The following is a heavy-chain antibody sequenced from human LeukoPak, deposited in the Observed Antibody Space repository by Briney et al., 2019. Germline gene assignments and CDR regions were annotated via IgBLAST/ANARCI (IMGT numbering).Heavy chain of an antibody. Sequence: GGSLRLSCAASGFTFSDYYMSWIRQAPGKGLEWVSYISSSGSTIYYADSVKGRFTISRDNAKNSLYLQMNSLRAEDTAVYYCARSLPYYDFWSGYYTGSWFDPWGQGTLVTVSS. D-gene: IGHD3-3*01. CDR3: ARSLPYYDFWSGYYTGSWFDP. CDR2: ISSSGSTI. CDR1: GFTFSDYY. J-gene: IGHJ5*02. V-gene: IGHV3-11*04.